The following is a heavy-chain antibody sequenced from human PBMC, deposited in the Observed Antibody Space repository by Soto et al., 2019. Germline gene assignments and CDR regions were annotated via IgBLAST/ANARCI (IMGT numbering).Heavy chain of an antibody. V-gene: IGHV1-46*01. D-gene: IGHD2-21*02. CDR2: VNPSGGHT. Sequence: QVQLMQSGAEVKKPGASVKVSCKASGDTFTDYYIHWLRQAPGQGLEWMGTVNPSGGHTTYAQHFLGRVTMTRDTSTSTLYMELTRLTSDDTAIYYCARGGHVVVVTAALDYWGQGTLVTVSS. CDR1: GDTFTDYY. J-gene: IGHJ4*02. CDR3: ARGGHVVVVTAALDY.